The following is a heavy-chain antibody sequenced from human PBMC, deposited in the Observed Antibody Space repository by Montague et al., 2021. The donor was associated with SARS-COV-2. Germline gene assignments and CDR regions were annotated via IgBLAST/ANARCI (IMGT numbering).Heavy chain of an antibody. D-gene: IGHD6-13*01. CDR3: ARGAGYSSSWYLAFEI. J-gene: IGHJ3*02. Sequence: SETLSLTCTVSSCSISSYYWSWIRQPPGKGLEWIGYIYYSGSTNYNPSLKSRVTISVDTSKNQFSLKLSSVTAADTAVYYCARGAGYSSSWYLAFEIWGQGTMVTVSS. V-gene: IGHV4-59*01. CDR1: SCSISSYY. CDR2: IYYSGST.